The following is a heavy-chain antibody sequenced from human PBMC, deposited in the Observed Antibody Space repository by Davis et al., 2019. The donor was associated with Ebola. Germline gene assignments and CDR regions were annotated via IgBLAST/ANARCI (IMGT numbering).Heavy chain of an antibody. D-gene: IGHD6-6*01. CDR3: ARDLVYSSSS. CDR1: GFTFSSYT. J-gene: IGHJ5*02. CDR2: ITSSSSTI. V-gene: IGHV3-48*02. Sequence: GGSLRLSCAVSGFTFSSYTMNWVRQAPGKGLEWVSYITSSSSTIYYADSVKGRFTISRDNAKNSLYLQMNSLRDEDTAVYYCARDLVYSSSSWGWGTLVTVSS.